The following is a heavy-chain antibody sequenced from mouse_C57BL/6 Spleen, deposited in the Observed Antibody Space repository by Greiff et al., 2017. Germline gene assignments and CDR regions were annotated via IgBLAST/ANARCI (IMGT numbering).Heavy chain of an antibody. CDR3: AREVGYYYAMDY. Sequence: EVQRVESGPELVKPGASVKMSCKASGYTFTDYNMHWVKQSHGKTLEWIGYINPNNGGTSYNQKFKGKATLTVNKSSSTAYMELRSLTSEDSAVYYCAREVGYYYAMDYWGQGTSVTVSS. J-gene: IGHJ4*01. V-gene: IGHV1-22*01. CDR2: INPNNGGT. CDR1: GYTFTDYN. D-gene: IGHD1-1*02.